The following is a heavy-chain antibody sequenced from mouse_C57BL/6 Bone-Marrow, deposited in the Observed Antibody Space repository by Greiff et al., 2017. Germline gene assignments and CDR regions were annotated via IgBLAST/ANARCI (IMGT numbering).Heavy chain of an antibody. V-gene: IGHV1-82*01. Sequence: QVQLQQSGPELVKPGASVKISCKASGYAFSSSWMNWVKQRPGQGLEWIGRIYPGDGDTNYNGKFKGKATLTADKSSSTAYMQLSSLTSADSAVYVCAGGGTTVVAGDYWGQGTTRTGSS. CDR2: IYPGDGDT. CDR3: AGGGTTVVAGDY. J-gene: IGHJ2*01. CDR1: GYAFSSSW. D-gene: IGHD1-1*01.